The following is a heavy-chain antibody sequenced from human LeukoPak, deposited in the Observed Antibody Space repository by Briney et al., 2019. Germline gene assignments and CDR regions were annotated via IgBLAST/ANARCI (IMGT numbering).Heavy chain of an antibody. CDR3: ARIQSSASPFDY. Sequence: SETLSLTCTVSGDSISSYYWSWIRQPPGKRLEWIGYIYYSGTTTYNPSLESRVTISVDTSKNRFSLRLSSVTAADTAVYYCARIQSSASPFDYWGQGTLVTVSS. CDR1: GDSISSYY. D-gene: IGHD2-2*01. J-gene: IGHJ4*02. V-gene: IGHV4-59*01. CDR2: IYYSGTT.